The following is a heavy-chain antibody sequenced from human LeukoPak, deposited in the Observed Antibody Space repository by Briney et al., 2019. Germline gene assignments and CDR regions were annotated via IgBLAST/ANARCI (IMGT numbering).Heavy chain of an antibody. CDR3: ARQGIVATPYYFDY. CDR1: GGSISSSSYY. V-gene: IGHV4-39*01. J-gene: IGHJ4*02. Sequence: PSETLSLTCTVSGGSISSSSYYWGWIRQPPGKGLEWIGSIYYSGSTYYNPSLKSRVTISVDTSKNQFSLKLSSVTAADTAVYYCARQGIVATPYYFDYWGQGTLVTVSS. CDR2: IYYSGST. D-gene: IGHD5-12*01.